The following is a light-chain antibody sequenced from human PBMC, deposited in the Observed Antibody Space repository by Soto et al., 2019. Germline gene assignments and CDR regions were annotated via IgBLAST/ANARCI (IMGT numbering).Light chain of an antibody. CDR1: QSVSSSY. CDR3: QQYGRT. J-gene: IGKJ1*01. V-gene: IGKV3-20*01. CDR2: GAS. Sequence: EIGLTQSPGPLSLSPGERTTLSCMASQSVSSSYLPWYQQKPGQAPRLLIYGASSMATGIPDRFSGSGSGTAFTLPISRLEPEDFEVDYCQQYGRTFGKVTKVEIK.